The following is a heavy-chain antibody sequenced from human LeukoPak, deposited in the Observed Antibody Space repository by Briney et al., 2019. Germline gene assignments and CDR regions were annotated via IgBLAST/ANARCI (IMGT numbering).Heavy chain of an antibody. Sequence: SETLSLTCTVSGGSISSYYWSWIRQPAGKGLEWIGRIYTSGSTNYNPSLKSRVTMSVDTSKNQFSLKLSSVTAADTAVYYCARGVAWNYYDSSGYPYYFDYWGQGTLVTVSS. CDR2: IYTSGST. V-gene: IGHV4-4*07. D-gene: IGHD3-22*01. J-gene: IGHJ4*02. CDR1: GGSISSYY. CDR3: ARGVAWNYYDSSGYPYYFDY.